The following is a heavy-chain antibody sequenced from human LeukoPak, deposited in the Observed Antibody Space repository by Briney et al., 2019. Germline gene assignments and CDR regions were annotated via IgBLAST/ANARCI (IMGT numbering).Heavy chain of an antibody. CDR1: GFTFSSYG. Sequence: GGSLRLSCAASGFTFSSYGMHWVRQAPGKGLEWVAVISYDGSNKYYADSVKGRFTISRDNSKNTLYLQMNSLRAEDTAVYYCARTGYSGYDSGGSFDYWGQGTLVTVSS. CDR3: ARTGYSGYDSGGSFDY. D-gene: IGHD5-12*01. CDR2: ISYDGSNK. J-gene: IGHJ4*02. V-gene: IGHV3-30*03.